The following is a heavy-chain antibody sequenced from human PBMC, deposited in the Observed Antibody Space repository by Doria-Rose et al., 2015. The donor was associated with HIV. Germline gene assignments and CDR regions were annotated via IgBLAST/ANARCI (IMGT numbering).Heavy chain of an antibody. V-gene: IGHV3-11*01. Sequence: QVQLVQSGGGLVKPGGSLRLSCAASGFTFSDYYMSWIRQAPGRGLEWVSYISSSGSTIYYADSVKGRFTISRDNAKNSLYLQMNSLRAEDTAVYYCARVAYYDSSGYWSGDAFDIWGQGTMVTVSS. CDR3: ARVAYYDSSGYWSGDAFDI. CDR2: ISSSGSTI. D-gene: IGHD3-22*01. CDR1: GFTFSDYY. J-gene: IGHJ3*02.